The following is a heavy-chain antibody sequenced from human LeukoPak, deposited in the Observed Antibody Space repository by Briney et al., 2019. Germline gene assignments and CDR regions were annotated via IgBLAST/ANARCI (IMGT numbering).Heavy chain of an antibody. CDR2: IYYSGST. J-gene: IGHJ4*02. V-gene: IGHV4-31*03. CDR1: GGSISSGGYY. Sequence: SETLSLTCTVSGGSISSGGYYWSWIRQHPGRGLEWIGYIYYSGSTYYNPSLKSRVTISVDTSKNQFSLKLSSVTAADTAVYYCARGWEDRGYDFDYWGQGTLVTVSS. D-gene: IGHD5-12*01. CDR3: ARGWEDRGYDFDY.